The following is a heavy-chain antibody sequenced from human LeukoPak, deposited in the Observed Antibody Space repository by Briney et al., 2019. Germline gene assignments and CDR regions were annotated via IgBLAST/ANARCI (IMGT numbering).Heavy chain of an antibody. CDR1: VYTFTSYY. J-gene: IGHJ1*01. Sequence: ASVKVSCKASVYTFTSYYMHWVRQAPGQGLEWMGIINPSGGSTSYAQKFQGRVTMTRDTSTSTVYMELSSLRSEDTAVYYCAREARITIFGVVTPSLYFQHWGQGTLVTVSS. V-gene: IGHV1-46*01. D-gene: IGHD3-3*01. CDR2: INPSGGST. CDR3: AREARITIFGVVTPSLYFQH.